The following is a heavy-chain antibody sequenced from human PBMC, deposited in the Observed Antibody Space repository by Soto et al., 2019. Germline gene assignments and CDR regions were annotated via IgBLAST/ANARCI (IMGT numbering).Heavy chain of an antibody. V-gene: IGHV4-38-2*02. CDR1: GYSISSGYY. CDR3: ARDFHDSSGYIPRYFDY. J-gene: IGHJ4*02. CDR2: IYHSGST. D-gene: IGHD3-22*01. Sequence: SETLSLTCAVSGYSISSGYYWGWIRQPPGKGLEWIGSIYHSGSTYYNPSLKSRVTISVDTSKNQFSLKLSSVTAADTAVYYCARDFHDSSGYIPRYFDYCGQGTLVTVSS.